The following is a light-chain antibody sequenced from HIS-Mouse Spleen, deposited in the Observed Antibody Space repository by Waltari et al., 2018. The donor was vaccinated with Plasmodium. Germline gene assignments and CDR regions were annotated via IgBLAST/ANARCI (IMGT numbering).Light chain of an antibody. CDR3: SSYAGSNNLV. V-gene: IGLV2-8*01. Sequence: QSALTQPPSASGSPGPSVPISCPGPSSDVGGYNYVPWYQQHPGKAPKLMIYEVSKRPSGVPDRFSGSKSGNTASLTVSGLQAEDEADYYCSSYAGSNNLVFGGGTKLTVL. CDR2: EVS. CDR1: SSDVGGYNY. J-gene: IGLJ2*01.